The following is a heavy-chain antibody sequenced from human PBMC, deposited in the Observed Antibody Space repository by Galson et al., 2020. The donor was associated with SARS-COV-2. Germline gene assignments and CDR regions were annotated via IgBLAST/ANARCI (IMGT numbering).Heavy chain of an antibody. J-gene: IGHJ6*02. CDR1: GGSISSYY. D-gene: IGHD6-13*01. CDR3: ASAFWGRYHSGSAAGYYYGMDV. V-gene: IGHV4-4*07. Sequence: SETLSLTCTVSGGSISSYYWSWIRQPAGKGLEWIGRIYPSGSTNYNPSLKSRVTMPVDTSKHQFSLKLSSVTAADTAVYYCASAFWGRYHSGSAAGYYYGMDVWCQGTTVTFSS. CDR2: IYPSGST.